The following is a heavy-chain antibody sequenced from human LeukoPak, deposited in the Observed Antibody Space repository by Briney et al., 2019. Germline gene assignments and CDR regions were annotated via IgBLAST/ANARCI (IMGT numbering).Heavy chain of an antibody. CDR2: ITSDTRYI. J-gene: IGHJ4*02. V-gene: IGHV3-21*01. D-gene: IGHD5-24*01. CDR1: GFTFSTYT. CDR3: ANNVEMATTPDY. Sequence: PGGSLRLSCAASGFTFSTYTMNWVRQAPGKGLEWVSSITSDTRYIFYADSVKGRFTISRDNSKNTLYLQMNSLRAEDTAVYYCANNVEMATTPDYWGQGTLVTVSS.